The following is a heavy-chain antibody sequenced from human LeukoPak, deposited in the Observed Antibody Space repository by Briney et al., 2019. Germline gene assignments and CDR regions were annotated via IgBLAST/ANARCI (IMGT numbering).Heavy chain of an antibody. V-gene: IGHV3-30*02. Sequence: GGSLRLSCAASGFTFSSYCMHWVRQAPGKGLEWLAFIRYDGTNIYYADSVKGRFTISRDNFKNTLYLQMNSLRAEDTAVYYCAKPLGYYGSGSYYNSDFDYWGQGTLVTVSS. D-gene: IGHD3-10*01. CDR3: AKPLGYYGSGSYYNSDFDY. J-gene: IGHJ4*02. CDR2: IRYDGTNI. CDR1: GFTFSSYC.